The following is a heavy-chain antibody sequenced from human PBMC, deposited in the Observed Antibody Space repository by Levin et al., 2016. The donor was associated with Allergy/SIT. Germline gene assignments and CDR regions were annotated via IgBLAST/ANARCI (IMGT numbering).Heavy chain of an antibody. V-gene: IGHV4-39*01. CDR1: GGSISSSSYY. D-gene: IGHD4-17*01. J-gene: IGHJ6*02. Sequence: SETLSLTCTVSGGSISSSSYYWGWIRQPPGKGLEWIGSIYYSGSTYYNPSLKSRVTISVDTSKNQFSLKLSSVTAADTAVYYCARVCTVTRRPYYYGMDVWGQGTTVTVSS. CDR3: ARVCTVTRRPYYYGMDV. CDR2: IYYSGST.